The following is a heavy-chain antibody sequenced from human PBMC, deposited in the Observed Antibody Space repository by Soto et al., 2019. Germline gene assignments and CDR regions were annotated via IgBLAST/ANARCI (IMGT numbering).Heavy chain of an antibody. J-gene: IGHJ4*02. D-gene: IGHD3-10*01. CDR2: IWYDGSNK. V-gene: IGHV3-33*01. CDR1: GFTFSSYG. CDR3: ARAYGSGSYYGPWDY. Sequence: VQLVESGGGVVQPGRSLRLSCAASGFTFSSYGMHWVRQAPGKGLEWVAVIWYDGSNKYYADSVKGRFTISRDNSKNTLYLQMNSLRAEDTAVYYCARAYGSGSYYGPWDYWGQGTLVTVSS.